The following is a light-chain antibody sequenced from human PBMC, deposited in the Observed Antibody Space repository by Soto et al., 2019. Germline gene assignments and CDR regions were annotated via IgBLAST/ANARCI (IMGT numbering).Light chain of an antibody. Sequence: DIQLTQSPSFLSASVGDRVTITCRASQGISSYLAWYQQKPGKGPKLLISAASTLQSGVPSRFSGSGSGTEFTLTISSLQPEDFATYYCQQLNTYPLTFGGGTKVEIK. CDR2: AAS. CDR1: QGISSY. CDR3: QQLNTYPLT. V-gene: IGKV1-9*01. J-gene: IGKJ4*01.